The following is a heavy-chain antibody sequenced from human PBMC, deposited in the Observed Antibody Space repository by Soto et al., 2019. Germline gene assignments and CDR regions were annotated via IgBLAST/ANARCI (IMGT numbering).Heavy chain of an antibody. Sequence: SEKVSCKASGGTFSSYTISWVRQAPGQGLEWMGRIIPILGIANYAQKFQGRVTITADKSTSTAYMELSSLRSEVTAVYYCARDWYHSSGYYCSGPDYWG. V-gene: IGHV1-69*04. J-gene: IGHJ4*01. D-gene: IGHD3-22*01. CDR2: IIPILGIA. CDR1: GGTFSSYT. CDR3: ARDWYHSSGYYCSGPDY.